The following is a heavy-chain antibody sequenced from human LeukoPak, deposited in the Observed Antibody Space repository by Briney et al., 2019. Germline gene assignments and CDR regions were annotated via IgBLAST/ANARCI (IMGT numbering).Heavy chain of an antibody. CDR1: GYTLTELS. D-gene: IGHD6-6*01. V-gene: IGHV1-3*01. Sequence: ASVKVSCKVSGYTLTELSMHWVRQAPGKGLEWMGWINAGNGNTKYSQKFQGRVTITRDTSASTAYMELSSLRSEDTAVYYCARGSKYYFDYWGQGTLVTVSS. J-gene: IGHJ4*02. CDR2: INAGNGNT. CDR3: ARGSKYYFDY.